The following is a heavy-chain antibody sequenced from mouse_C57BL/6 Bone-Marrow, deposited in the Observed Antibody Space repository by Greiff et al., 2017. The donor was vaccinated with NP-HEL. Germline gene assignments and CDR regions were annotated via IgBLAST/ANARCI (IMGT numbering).Heavy chain of an antibody. CDR2: ISDGGSYT. J-gene: IGHJ2*01. D-gene: IGHD1-1*01. CDR3: ARDGHYGSSSFFDY. V-gene: IGHV5-4*01. CDR1: GFTFSSYA. Sequence: EVKVVESGGGLVKPGGSLKLSCAASGFTFSSYAMSWVRQTPEKRLEWVATISDGGSYTYYPDNVKGRFTISRDNAKNNLYLQMSHLKSEDTAMYYCARDGHYGSSSFFDYWGQGTTLTVSS.